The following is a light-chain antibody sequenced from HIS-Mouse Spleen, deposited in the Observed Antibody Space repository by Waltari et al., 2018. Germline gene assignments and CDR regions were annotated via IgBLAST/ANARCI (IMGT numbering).Light chain of an antibody. CDR3: QSYDSSNSWV. V-gene: IGLV6-57*02. CDR1: SGSIASNY. J-gene: IGLJ3*02. CDR2: EDN. Sequence: NFMLTQPHSVSESPGKTVTISCTGSSGSIASNYVQWYQQRPGSAPTTVIYEDNQRPSGVPDRFSGSIDSSSNSASLTISGLTTEDEADYYCQSYDSSNSWVFGGGTKLTVL.